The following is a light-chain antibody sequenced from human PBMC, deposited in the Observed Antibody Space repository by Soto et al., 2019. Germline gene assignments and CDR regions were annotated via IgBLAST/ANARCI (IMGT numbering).Light chain of an antibody. Sequence: QSALTQPASVSGSPGQSITISCIGTSSDVGGHNAVSWYRQDPGKAPKLVIYDVTNRPSGVSNRFSGSKSGNTASLTISGLQTEDEADYYCSSFTSSITYVFGTGTKVTVL. CDR2: DVT. J-gene: IGLJ1*01. CDR3: SSFTSSITYV. CDR1: SSDVGGHNA. V-gene: IGLV2-14*01.